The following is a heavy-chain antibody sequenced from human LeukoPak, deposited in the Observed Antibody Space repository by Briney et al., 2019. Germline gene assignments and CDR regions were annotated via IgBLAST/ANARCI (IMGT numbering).Heavy chain of an antibody. J-gene: IGHJ5*02. CDR2: IYYSGST. V-gene: IGHV4-59*01. CDR1: GGSISSYY. Sequence: SETLSLTCSVSGGSISSYYWSWIRQPPGKGLEWIGYIYYSGSTNNNPSLESRVTISVDTSRNQFSLKLSSVTAADTAVYYCAREVSVRGVINAWFDPWGQGTLVTVSS. D-gene: IGHD3-10*01. CDR3: AREVSVRGVINAWFDP.